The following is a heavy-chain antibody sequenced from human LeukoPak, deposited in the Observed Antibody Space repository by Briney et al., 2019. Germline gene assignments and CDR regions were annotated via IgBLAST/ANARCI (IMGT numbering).Heavy chain of an antibody. Sequence: GGSLRLSCAASGFTFTNYVMTWVRQAPGKGLEWLSGISVSGADTYYADSVKGRFTISRDNAKNSLYLQMNSLRAEDTAVYYCARDFQAAASDYWGQGTLVTVSS. CDR2: ISVSGADT. V-gene: IGHV3-21*01. CDR1: GFTFTNYV. D-gene: IGHD2-2*01. J-gene: IGHJ4*02. CDR3: ARDFQAAASDY.